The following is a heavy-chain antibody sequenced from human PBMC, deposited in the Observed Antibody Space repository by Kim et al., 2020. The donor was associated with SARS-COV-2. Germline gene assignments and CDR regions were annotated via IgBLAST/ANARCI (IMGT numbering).Heavy chain of an antibody. J-gene: IGHJ3*01. CDR3: VRGRNGYNRDNTFDV. D-gene: IGHD5-12*01. CDR2: TRNKASSYTI. V-gene: IGHV3-72*01. CDR1: GFTFSDHF. Sequence: GGSLRLSCTASGFTFSDHFMDWVRQAPGKGLECVGRTRNKASSYTIEYAASVKGRFTISRDDSKNSLYLQMNSLKTEDTAVYYCVRGRNGYNRDNTFDVWGQGTMVTVSS.